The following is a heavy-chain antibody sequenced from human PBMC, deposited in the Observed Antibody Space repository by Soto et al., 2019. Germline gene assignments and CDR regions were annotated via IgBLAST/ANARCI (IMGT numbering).Heavy chain of an antibody. D-gene: IGHD3-3*01. CDR1: GYTFTSYA. Sequence: ASVKVSCKASGYTFTSYAMHWVRQAPGQRLEWMGWINAGNGNTKYSQKFQGRVTITRDTSASTAYMELSSLRSEDTAVYYCARNPRSGHGFWSGYGSRYYYGMDVWGQGTTVTVSS. J-gene: IGHJ6*02. V-gene: IGHV1-3*01. CDR2: INAGNGNT. CDR3: ARNPRSGHGFWSGYGSRYYYGMDV.